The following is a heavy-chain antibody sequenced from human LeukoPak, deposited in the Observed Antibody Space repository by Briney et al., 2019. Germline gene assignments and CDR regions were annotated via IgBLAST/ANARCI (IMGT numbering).Heavy chain of an antibody. CDR1: GYTFSSHD. V-gene: IGHV1-8*01. J-gene: IGHJ4*02. Sequence: ASVKVSCKASGYTFSSHDIYWVRQAPGQGLEWMGWMNLNSGDTYYAQNFQGRFSITSDTSKSTTYMDLASLAPDDTAVYYCARVPVPAPRRGLYFDYWGQGTLTTVSS. D-gene: IGHD2-2*01. CDR3: ARVPVPAPRRGLYFDY. CDR2: MNLNSGDT.